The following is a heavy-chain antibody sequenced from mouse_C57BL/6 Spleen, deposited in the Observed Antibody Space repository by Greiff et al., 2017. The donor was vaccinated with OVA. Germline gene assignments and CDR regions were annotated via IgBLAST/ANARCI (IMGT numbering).Heavy chain of an antibody. CDR1: GYAFSSSW. CDR2: IYPGDGDT. D-gene: IGHD2-4*01. Sequence: VQLQQSGPELVKPGASVKISCKASGYAFSSSWMNWVKQRPGKGLEWIGRIYPGDGDTNYNGKFKGKATLTADKSSSTAYMQLSSLTSEDSAVYFCARWYYDYDGAFAYWGQGTLVTVSA. V-gene: IGHV1-82*01. CDR3: ARWYYDYDGAFAY. J-gene: IGHJ3*01.